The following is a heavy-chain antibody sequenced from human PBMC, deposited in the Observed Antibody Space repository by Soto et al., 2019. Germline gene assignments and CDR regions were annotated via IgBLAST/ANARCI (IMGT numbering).Heavy chain of an antibody. D-gene: IGHD1-26*01. CDR3: ARAPIWGPTGDFDY. CDR1: GYTFTDYH. V-gene: IGHV1-2*02. J-gene: IGHJ4*02. CDR2: ITPKSGEI. Sequence: QVHLVQSGAEVKRPGDSVKVSGKASGYTFTDYHIHWVRQAPGQGLEWMGRITPKSGEIYYSPKFQGRVTLTRDTSISTAYMELTPLRLDDTAVYYCARAPIWGPTGDFDYWGQGTLATVSS.